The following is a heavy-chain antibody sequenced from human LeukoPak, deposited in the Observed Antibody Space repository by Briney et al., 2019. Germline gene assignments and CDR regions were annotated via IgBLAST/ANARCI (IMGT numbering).Heavy chain of an antibody. D-gene: IGHD2-2*01. CDR3: ARKGYCSSTSCLKALGAFDI. Sequence: ASVKVSCKASGYTFTSYGISWVRQAPGQGLEWMGWISAYNGNTNYAQKLQGRVTMTTDTSTSTAYMELSSLRSEDTAVYYCARKGYCSSTSCLKALGAFDIWGQGTMVTVSS. CDR1: GYTFTSYG. CDR2: ISAYNGNT. V-gene: IGHV1-18*01. J-gene: IGHJ3*02.